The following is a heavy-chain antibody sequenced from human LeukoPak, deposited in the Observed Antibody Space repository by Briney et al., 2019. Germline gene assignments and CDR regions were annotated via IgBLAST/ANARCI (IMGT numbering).Heavy chain of an antibody. CDR2: ISGSGGST. J-gene: IGHJ4*02. CDR3: AGGEMATTFDY. V-gene: IGHV3-23*01. D-gene: IGHD5-24*01. Sequence: GGSLRLSCAASGFTVSSNYMSWVRQAPGKGLEWVSAISGSGGSTYYADSVKGRSTISRDNSKNTLYLQMNSLRAEDTAVYYCAGGEMATTFDYWGQGTLVTVSS. CDR1: GFTVSSNY.